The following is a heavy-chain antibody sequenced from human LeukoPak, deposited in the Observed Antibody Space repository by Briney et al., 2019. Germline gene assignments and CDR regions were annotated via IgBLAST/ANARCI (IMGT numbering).Heavy chain of an antibody. CDR1: GVSINSFY. D-gene: IGHD6-19*01. Sequence: SETLSLTCTVSGVSINSFYWSWIRQPPGKGLEWIGDFYNRGSTNYKPSLNSRVTISVDTSKSQLSLKLTSVTAADTAVYYCARTIHHSSGWSPTYYSDYWGQGTLVTVSS. CDR3: ARTIHHSSGWSPTYYSDY. CDR2: FYNRGST. J-gene: IGHJ4*02. V-gene: IGHV4-59*01.